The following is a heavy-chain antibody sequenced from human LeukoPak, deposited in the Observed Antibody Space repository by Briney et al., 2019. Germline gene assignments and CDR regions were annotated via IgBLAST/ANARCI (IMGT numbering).Heavy chain of an antibody. D-gene: IGHD3-22*01. CDR1: GYTFTSYY. CDR3: AAVKTYYYDSSGYYFPLNAFDI. V-gene: IGHV1-46*01. CDR2: INPSGGST. Sequence: ASVKVSCKASGYTFTSYYMHWVRQAPGQGLEWMGIINPSGGSTSYAQKFQGRVTMTKDTSTDTAYMELSSLRSEDTAVYYCAAVKTYYYDSSGYYFPLNAFDIWGQGTMVTVSS. J-gene: IGHJ3*02.